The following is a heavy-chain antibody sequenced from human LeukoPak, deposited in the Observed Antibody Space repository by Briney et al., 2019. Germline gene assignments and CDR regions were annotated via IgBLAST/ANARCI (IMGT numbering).Heavy chain of an antibody. CDR2: ISAYKGNT. D-gene: IGHD3-16*01. Sequence: ASVKVSCKASGNTFTSYGISWVRQAPGQGLEWMGWISAYKGNTNYARKFQGRVTMTTDTSTSTAYMELRSLRSDDTAVYYCASDPSLGLYTGGMEAFDIWGQGTMVTVSS. CDR3: ASDPSLGLYTGGMEAFDI. CDR1: GNTFTSYG. V-gene: IGHV1-18*01. J-gene: IGHJ3*02.